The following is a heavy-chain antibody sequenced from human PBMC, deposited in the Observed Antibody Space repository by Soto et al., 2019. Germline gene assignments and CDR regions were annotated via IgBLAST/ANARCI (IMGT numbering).Heavy chain of an antibody. CDR1: GGSISSSSYY. CDR3: ARPRPSSPSDSYYMDV. Sequence: SETLSLTCTVSGGSISSSSYYWGWIRQPPGKGLEWIGSIYYSGSTYYNPSLKSRVTISVDTSKNQFSLKLSSVTAADTAVYYCARPRPSSPSDSYYMDVWGKGTTVTVSS. D-gene: IGHD6-6*01. V-gene: IGHV4-39*01. J-gene: IGHJ6*03. CDR2: IYYSGST.